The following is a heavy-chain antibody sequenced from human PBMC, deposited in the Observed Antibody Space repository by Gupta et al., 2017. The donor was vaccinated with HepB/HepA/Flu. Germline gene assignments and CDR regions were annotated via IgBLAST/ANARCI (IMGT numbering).Heavy chain of an antibody. J-gene: IGHJ4*02. CDR3: TRVLYDYVWGGGGFDY. V-gene: IGHV3-49*04. CDR2: IRSKAYGGTT. D-gene: IGHD3-16*01. CDR1: GFTFGDYA. Sequence: EIQLVESGGGLVQPGRSLRLSCTASGFTFGDYAMSWVRQAPGKGLEWVGFIRSKAYGGTTEYAASVKGRFTISRDDSKSIAYLQMNSLKTEDTAVYYCTRVLYDYVWGGGGFDYWGQGTLVTVSS.